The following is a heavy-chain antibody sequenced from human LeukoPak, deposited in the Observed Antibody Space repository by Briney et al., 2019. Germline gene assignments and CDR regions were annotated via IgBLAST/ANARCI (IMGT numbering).Heavy chain of an antibody. CDR2: IFYSAST. D-gene: IGHD6-13*01. J-gene: IGHJ4*02. CDR1: GDSIGNSNYY. CDR3: ARRGITYSSSFFAY. V-gene: IGHV4-39*01. Sequence: SETLSLTCTVSGDSIGNSNYYWAWVRQPPGKGLEWLGSIFYSASTYYNPSLKSRVTISVVTSKNQFSLILHSVTAADTATYYCARRGITYSSSFFAYWGQGTLVTVSS.